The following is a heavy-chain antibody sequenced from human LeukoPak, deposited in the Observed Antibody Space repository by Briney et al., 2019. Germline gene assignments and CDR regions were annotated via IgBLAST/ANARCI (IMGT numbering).Heavy chain of an antibody. CDR2: INPNSGGT. J-gene: IGHJ4*02. Sequence: ASVEVSCKASGYTFTGYYMHWVRQAPGQGLEWMGWINPNSGGTNYAQKFQGRVTMTRDTSISTAYMELSRLRSDDTAVYYCARSRSVAATLYYFDYWGQGTLVTVSS. D-gene: IGHD2-15*01. CDR1: GYTFTGYY. V-gene: IGHV1-2*02. CDR3: ARSRSVAATLYYFDY.